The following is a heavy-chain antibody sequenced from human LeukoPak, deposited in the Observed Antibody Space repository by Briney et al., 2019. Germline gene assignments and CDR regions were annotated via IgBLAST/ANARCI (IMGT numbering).Heavy chain of an antibody. Sequence: ASVKVSCKASGGTFSSYAINWARQAAGQGLEWMGWVHPDTGYADYAQKFQGRVTMTSDTSISTAYMELSSLRSDDTAVYFCARGPRNDPWGQGTLVTVSS. CDR1: GGTFSSYA. CDR2: VHPDTGYA. D-gene: IGHD1-14*01. CDR3: ARGPRNDP. J-gene: IGHJ5*02. V-gene: IGHV1-8*02.